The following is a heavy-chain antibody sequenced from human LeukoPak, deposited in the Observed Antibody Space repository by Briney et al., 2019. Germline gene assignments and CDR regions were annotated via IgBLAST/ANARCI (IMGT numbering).Heavy chain of an antibody. J-gene: IGHJ5*02. CDR3: ARDRVRDGYNDNWFDP. V-gene: IGHV4-31*03. CDR2: IYYSGRT. CDR1: GGSISSGSYY. D-gene: IGHD5-24*01. Sequence: SETLSLTCTVSGGSISSGSYYWSWIRHHPGKGLEWIGHIYYSGRTYYNPSLKSRVTISVDTSKNQFSLKLSSVTAADTAVYYCARDRVRDGYNDNWFDPWGQGTLVTVFS.